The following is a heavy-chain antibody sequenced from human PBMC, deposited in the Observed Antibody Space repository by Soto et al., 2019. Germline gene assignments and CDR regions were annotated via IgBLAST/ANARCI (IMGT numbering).Heavy chain of an antibody. CDR1: GGTFSSYA. J-gene: IGHJ4*02. Sequence: QVQLVQSGAEVKKPGSSVKVSCKASGGTFSSYAISWVRQAPGQGLEWMGGIIPIFGTANYAQKFQGRVTITADESTSTAYMELSSLRSEDTAMYYCARDGSGGSGSLYDLDYWGQGTLVTVSS. CDR3: ARDGSGGSGSLYDLDY. V-gene: IGHV1-69*01. CDR2: IIPIFGTA. D-gene: IGHD3-10*01.